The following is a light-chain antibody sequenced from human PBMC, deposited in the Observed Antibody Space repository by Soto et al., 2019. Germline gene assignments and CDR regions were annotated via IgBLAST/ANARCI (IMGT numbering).Light chain of an antibody. Sequence: DIQMTQSPTSLSASVGDRVTITCRASQGIRNFVAWYQQKPGKAPKLLIYAASSLQSGVPSRFGSRGSGTDIPITISSLQPEDVATYSYQKYGSFPVFGPGTKVEIK. V-gene: IGKV1-27*01. J-gene: IGKJ3*01. CDR1: QGIRNF. CDR2: AAS. CDR3: QKYGSFPV.